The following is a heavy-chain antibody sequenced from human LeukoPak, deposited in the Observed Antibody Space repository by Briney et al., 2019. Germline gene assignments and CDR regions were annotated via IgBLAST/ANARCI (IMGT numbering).Heavy chain of an antibody. J-gene: IGHJ4*02. V-gene: IGHV3-74*01. Sequence: GGSLRLSCAASGFTFSNFYMHWVRQASGKGLVWVSRLNNDGSSTNYADSVKGRFTISRDNAKNTLYLQMNSLRAEDTAVYFCASSQSGYFVQWGQGTLVTVSS. D-gene: IGHD3-9*01. CDR2: LNNDGSST. CDR3: ASSQSGYFVQ. CDR1: GFTFSNFY.